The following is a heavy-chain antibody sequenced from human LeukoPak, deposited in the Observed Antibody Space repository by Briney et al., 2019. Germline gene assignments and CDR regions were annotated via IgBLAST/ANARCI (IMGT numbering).Heavy chain of an antibody. CDR3: ARVVSSSWYTLYNWFDP. CDR2: IIPIFGTA. CDR1: GGTFSSYA. V-gene: IGHV1-69*05. D-gene: IGHD6-13*01. J-gene: IGHJ5*02. Sequence: VASVKVSCKASGGTFSSYAISWVRQAPGQGLEWMGGIIPIFGTANYAQKFQGGVTITRDTSASTAYMELSSLRSEDTAVYYCARVVSSSWYTLYNWFDPWGQGTLVTVSS.